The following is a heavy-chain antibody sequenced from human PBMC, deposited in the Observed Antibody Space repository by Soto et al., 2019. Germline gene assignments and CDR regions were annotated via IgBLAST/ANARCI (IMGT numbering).Heavy chain of an antibody. CDR1: GYTFTSYG. CDR3: ARDLNDILTGYYAQIDY. V-gene: IGHV1-18*01. D-gene: IGHD3-9*01. CDR2: ISAYNGNT. J-gene: IGHJ4*02. Sequence: ASVKVSFKASGYTFTSYGISWVRQAPGQGLEWMGWISAYNGNTNYAQKLQGRVTMTTDTSTSTAYMELRSLRSDDTAVYYCARDLNDILTGYYAQIDYWGQGTLVTVS.